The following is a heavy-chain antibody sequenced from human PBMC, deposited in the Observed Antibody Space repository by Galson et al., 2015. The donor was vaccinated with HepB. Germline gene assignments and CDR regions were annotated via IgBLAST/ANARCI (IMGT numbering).Heavy chain of an antibody. CDR1: GFGFDTHA. CDR2: ISGNGDST. V-gene: IGHV3-23*01. J-gene: IGHJ5*01. D-gene: IGHD5-18*01. CDR3: AKGYGLFDS. Sequence: SLRLSCAASGFGFDTHAMSWVRQAPGKGLEWISGISGNGDSTLYGDSVKGRFTVSRDNSKNILFLQMNSLRAEDTGLYFCAKGYGLFDSWGQGILVTVSS.